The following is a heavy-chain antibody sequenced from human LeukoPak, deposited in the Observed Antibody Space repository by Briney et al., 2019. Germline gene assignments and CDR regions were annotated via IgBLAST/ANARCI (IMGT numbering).Heavy chain of an antibody. J-gene: IGHJ4*02. CDR1: GGSISSSSYY. CDR2: IYYSGST. V-gene: IGHV4-39*07. CDR3: ATSPTARYPAAN. D-gene: IGHD6-25*01. Sequence: SETLSLTCTISGGSISSSSYYWGWIRQPPGKGLEWIGSIYYSGSTYYNPSLKSRVTISVDTSKNQFSLKLSSVTAADTAVYYCATSPTARYPAANWGQGTLVTVSS.